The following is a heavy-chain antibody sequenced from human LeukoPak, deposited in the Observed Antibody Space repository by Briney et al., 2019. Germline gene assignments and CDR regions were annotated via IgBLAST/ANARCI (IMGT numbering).Heavy chain of an antibody. CDR1: GFTFSTYG. CDR2: PSFDGSNQ. Sequence: PGRPLRHSCAAPGFTFSTYGMHRVRQAPGKGLGWVAVPSFDGSNQYYADSVKGRFTISRDNFKSTMFLQMNSLTAEDTAVYYCAKGIRDFSWLPSFDWWGQGIQVTVSS. CDR3: AKGIRDFSWLPSFDW. J-gene: IGHJ4*02. D-gene: IGHD3-9*01. V-gene: IGHV3-30*18.